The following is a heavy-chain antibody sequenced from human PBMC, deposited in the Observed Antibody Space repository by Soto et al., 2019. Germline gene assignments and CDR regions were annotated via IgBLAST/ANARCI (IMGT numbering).Heavy chain of an antibody. CDR1: GFTFSSYA. Sequence: QVQLVESGGGVVQPGRSLRLSCAASGFTFSSYAMHWVRQAPGKGLEWVAVISYDGSNKYYADSVKGRFTISRDNSKNTLYLQMNSLRAEDTAVYYCASVPTVTTHPYYYYYGMDVWGQGTTVTVSS. CDR2: ISYDGSNK. J-gene: IGHJ6*02. V-gene: IGHV3-30-3*01. D-gene: IGHD4-17*01. CDR3: ASVPTVTTHPYYYYYGMDV.